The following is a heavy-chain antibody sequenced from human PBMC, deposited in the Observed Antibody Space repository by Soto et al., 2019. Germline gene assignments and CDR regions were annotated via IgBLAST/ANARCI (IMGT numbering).Heavy chain of an antibody. V-gene: IGHV4-34*01. J-gene: IGHJ6*03. CDR2: INHSGST. D-gene: IGHD2-15*01. CDR1: GGSFSGYY. Sequence: SETLSLTCAVYGGSFSGYYWSWIRQPPGKGLEWIGEINHSGSTNYNPSLKSRVTISVDTSKNQFSLKLSSVTAADTAVYYCARGVYCSGGSCYYYYYYMDVWGKGTTVTVSS. CDR3: ARGVYCSGGSCYYYYYYMDV.